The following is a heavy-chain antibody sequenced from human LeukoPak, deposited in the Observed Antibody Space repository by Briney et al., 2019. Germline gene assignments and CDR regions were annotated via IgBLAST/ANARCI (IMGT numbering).Heavy chain of an antibody. V-gene: IGHV3-20*03. J-gene: IGHJ4*02. D-gene: IGHD3-22*01. CDR3: ARDYGYYDSSGYYYFDY. CDR2: INWNGGST. Sequence: FTFDDYGMXWVRQAPGKGLEXVCGINWNGGSTVYADSVKGRFTISRDNAKNSLYLQMNSLRAEDTALYYCARDYGYYDSSGYYYFDYWGQGTLVTVSS. CDR1: FTFDDYG.